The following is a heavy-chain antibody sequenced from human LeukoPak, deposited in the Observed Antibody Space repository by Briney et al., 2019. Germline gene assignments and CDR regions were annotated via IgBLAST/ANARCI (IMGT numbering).Heavy chain of an antibody. Sequence: GGSLRLSCAASGFTFSNYAMSWVRQAPGRGPEWVSAISSSGDRTYYADSVKGRFTISRDNSKNTLYLQTNSLRAEDTAIYYCAKDVDYGDYVVYWGQGTLVTVSS. CDR1: GFTFSNYA. D-gene: IGHD4-17*01. J-gene: IGHJ4*02. V-gene: IGHV3-23*01. CDR2: ISSSGDRT. CDR3: AKDVDYGDYVVY.